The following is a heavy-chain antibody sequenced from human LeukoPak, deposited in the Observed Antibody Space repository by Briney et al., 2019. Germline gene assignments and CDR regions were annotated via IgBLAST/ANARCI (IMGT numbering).Heavy chain of an antibody. V-gene: IGHV4-34*01. CDR3: ARAYNWNPFDY. J-gene: IGHJ4*02. CDR1: GGSFSGYY. Sequence: PSETLSLTCAVYGGSFSGYYWSWIRQPPGKGLEWIGEINHSGSTNYNPSLKSRVTISVDTSKNQFSLKLSSVTVADTAVYYCARAYNWNPFDYWGQGTLVTVSS. D-gene: IGHD1-20*01. CDR2: INHSGST.